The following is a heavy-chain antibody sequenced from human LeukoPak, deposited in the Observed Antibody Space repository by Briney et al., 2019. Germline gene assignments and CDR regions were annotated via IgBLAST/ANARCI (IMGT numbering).Heavy chain of an antibody. J-gene: IGHJ1*01. V-gene: IGHV3-15*01. CDR1: GFTFNNAW. CDR3: TPANALPTSKLRQ. D-gene: IGHD3-3*01. CDR2: IRSKTDGGET. Sequence: GGSLRLSCAASGFTFNNAWMSWVRQAPGKGLERVARIRSKTDGGETDYAAPVKDRFTISRDDSKSTLYLQMNSLNTEDTAVYYCTPANALPTSKLRQWGQGTLVTVSS.